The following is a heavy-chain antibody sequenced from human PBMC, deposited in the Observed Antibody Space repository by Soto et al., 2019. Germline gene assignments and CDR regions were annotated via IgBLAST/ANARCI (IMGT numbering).Heavy chain of an antibody. D-gene: IGHD3-10*01. Sequence: GGSLRLSCAASGFTFRNYNMNWVRQAPGKGLEWLSYISGASGTIYYADSMQGRFTISRDNAKNSLYLQMNSLRAEDTAMYYCARTYGTGSLNWFDPWGQGTLVTVSS. CDR2: ISGASGTI. CDR3: ARTYGTGSLNWFDP. J-gene: IGHJ5*02. V-gene: IGHV3-48*01. CDR1: GFTFRNYN.